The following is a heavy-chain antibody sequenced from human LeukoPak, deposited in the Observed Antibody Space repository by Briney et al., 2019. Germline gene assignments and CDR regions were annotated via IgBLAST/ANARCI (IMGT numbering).Heavy chain of an antibody. CDR2: VRFDINNK. Sequence: GGSLRLSCAASGFSFSTYGVHWVRQAPGKGLEWVAFVRFDINNKNYADSVKGRFTLSTDNSKTTMYLQMISLRPEDTAVYYCTRMAWRSRPFDHWGQGTLVTVSS. CDR1: GFSFSTYG. J-gene: IGHJ4*02. CDR3: TRMAWRSRPFDH. V-gene: IGHV3-30*02. D-gene: IGHD2-2*01.